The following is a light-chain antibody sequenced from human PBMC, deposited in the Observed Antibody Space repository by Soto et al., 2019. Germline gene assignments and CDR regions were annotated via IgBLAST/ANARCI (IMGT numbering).Light chain of an antibody. V-gene: IGKV3-20*01. Sequence: EIVLTQSPGTLSLSPGERATLSCRASQSVSSRNLAWYRQKPGQAPSLLIYGASNRATGIPDRFSGSESGTDFTLTISRLEPEDFAVYYCLRYGDSPPAYTFGQGTKLEIK. J-gene: IGKJ2*01. CDR3: LRYGDSPPAYT. CDR2: GAS. CDR1: QSVSSRN.